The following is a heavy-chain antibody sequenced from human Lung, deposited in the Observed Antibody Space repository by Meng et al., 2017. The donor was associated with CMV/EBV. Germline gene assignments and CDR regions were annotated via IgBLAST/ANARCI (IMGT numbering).Heavy chain of an antibody. CDR2: ISSSGNIK. CDR3: SKDAARQYYDSSGYYFDF. CDR1: GFTFSGYE. Sequence: GESXKISCVASGFTFSGYEMNWVRLAPGKGLEWVSSISSSGNIKYYADSVKGRFTISRDNARNSLFLQMNSLRVEDTAVYFCSKDAARQYYDSSGYYFDFGXLGTXVTVSS. D-gene: IGHD3-22*01. V-gene: IGHV3-48*03. J-gene: IGHJ4*02.